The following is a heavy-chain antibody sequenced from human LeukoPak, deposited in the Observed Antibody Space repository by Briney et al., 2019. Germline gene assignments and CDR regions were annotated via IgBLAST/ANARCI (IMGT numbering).Heavy chain of an antibody. CDR3: AIRNWGLYYFDY. V-gene: IGHV1-69*05. CDR1: GYTFTGYY. CDR2: IIPIFGTA. D-gene: IGHD7-27*01. J-gene: IGHJ4*02. Sequence: ASVKVSCKASGYTFTGYYMHWVRQAPGQGLEWMGGIIPIFGTANYAQKFQGRVTITTDESTSTAYMELSSLRSEDTAVYYCAIRNWGLYYFDYWGQGTLVTVSS.